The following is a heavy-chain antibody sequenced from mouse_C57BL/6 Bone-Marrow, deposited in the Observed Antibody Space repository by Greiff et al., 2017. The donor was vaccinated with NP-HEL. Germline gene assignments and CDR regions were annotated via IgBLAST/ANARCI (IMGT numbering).Heavy chain of an antibody. Sequence: EVQLVESGGGLVKPGGSLKLSCAASGFTFSDYGMHWVRQAPEKGLEWVAYISSGSSTIYYADTVKGRFTISRDNAKNTLFLQMTSLRSEDTAMYYCAREVVAPYAMDYWGQGTSVTVSS. V-gene: IGHV5-17*01. CDR2: ISSGSSTI. CDR3: AREVVAPYAMDY. CDR1: GFTFSDYG. D-gene: IGHD1-1*01. J-gene: IGHJ4*01.